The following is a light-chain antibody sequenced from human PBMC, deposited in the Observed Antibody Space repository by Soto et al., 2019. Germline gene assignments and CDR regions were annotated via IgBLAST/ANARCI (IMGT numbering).Light chain of an antibody. CDR1: SGSIASNY. Sequence: NFMLTQPHSVSESPGKTVTISCTGSSGSIASNYLQWYQRRPGSAPTTVIFDDNQRHSGVPDRFSGSIDSSSNSASLTISGLKTEDEADYYCQSYDSSNHVVFGGGTKLTVL. CDR2: DDN. V-gene: IGLV6-57*02. CDR3: QSYDSSNHVV. J-gene: IGLJ2*01.